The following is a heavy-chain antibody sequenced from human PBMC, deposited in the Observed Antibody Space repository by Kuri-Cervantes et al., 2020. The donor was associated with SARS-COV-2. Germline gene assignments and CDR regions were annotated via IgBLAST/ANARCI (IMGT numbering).Heavy chain of an antibody. CDR1: GFTFDDYA. D-gene: IGHD2-15*01. CDR2: ISWNSGSI. Sequence: SLKISCAASGFTFDDYAMHWVRQAPGKGLEWVSGISWNSGSIGYADSVKGRFTISRDNAKNSLYLQMNSLRAEDTALYYCAKDMESGGSYSTFDYWGQGTLVTVSS. V-gene: IGHV3-9*01. CDR3: AKDMESGGSYSTFDY. J-gene: IGHJ4*02.